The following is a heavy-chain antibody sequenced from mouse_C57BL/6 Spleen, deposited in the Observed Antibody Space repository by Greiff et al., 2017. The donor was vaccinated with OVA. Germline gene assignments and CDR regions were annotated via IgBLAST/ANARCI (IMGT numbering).Heavy chain of an antibody. J-gene: IGHJ4*01. CDR3: AMDYGSSLYAMDY. CDR1: GYTFTSYW. V-gene: IGHV1-74*01. Sequence: QVHVKQPGAELVKPGASVKVSCKASGYTFTSYWMHWVKQRPGQGLEWIGRIHPSDSDTNYNQKFKGKATLTVDKSSSTAYMQLSSLTSEDSAVYYCAMDYGSSLYAMDYWGQGTSVTVSS. CDR2: IHPSDSDT. D-gene: IGHD1-1*01.